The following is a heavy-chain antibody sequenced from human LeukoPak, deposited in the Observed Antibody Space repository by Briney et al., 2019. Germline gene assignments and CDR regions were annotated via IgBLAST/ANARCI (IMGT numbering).Heavy chain of an antibody. Sequence: GGSLRLSCAASGFTISDYWMHWVRQAPGKGLVWVSRINSDGSDTTYADSVKGRFTISRDNAKNMLYLQMSSLTAEDTAVYYCARDRPFSWSYLGFDPWGQGTLVTVSS. D-gene: IGHD1-26*01. J-gene: IGHJ5*02. CDR2: INSDGSDT. CDR1: GFTISDYW. CDR3: ARDRPFSWSYLGFDP. V-gene: IGHV3-74*01.